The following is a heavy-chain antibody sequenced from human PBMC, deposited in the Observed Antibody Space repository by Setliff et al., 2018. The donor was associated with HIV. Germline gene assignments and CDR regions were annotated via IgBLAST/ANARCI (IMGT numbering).Heavy chain of an antibody. J-gene: IGHJ4*02. D-gene: IGHD6-13*01. V-gene: IGHV3-30*04. CDR1: GFTFSSYA. Sequence: PGGSLRLSCAASGFTFSSYAMHWARQAPGKGLEWVAVISYDGSNKYYADSVKGRFTISRDNSKNTLYLQMNSLRAEDTAVYYCARPIAAAGLFDSWGQGTLVTVSS. CDR3: ARPIAAAGLFDS. CDR2: ISYDGSNK.